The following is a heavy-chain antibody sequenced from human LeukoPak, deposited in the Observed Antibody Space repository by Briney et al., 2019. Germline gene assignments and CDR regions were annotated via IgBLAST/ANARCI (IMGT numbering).Heavy chain of an antibody. CDR3: ARETRLWWLRSGYYYYMDV. J-gene: IGHJ6*03. CDR1: GYTFTSYG. CDR2: ISAYNGNT. Sequence: APVKVSCKASGYTFTSYGISWVRQAPGQGLEWMGWISAYNGNTNYAQKLQGRVTMTTDTSTSTAYMELSRLRSDDTAVYYCARETRLWWLRSGYYYYMDVWGKGTTVTISS. D-gene: IGHD5-12*01. V-gene: IGHV1-18*01.